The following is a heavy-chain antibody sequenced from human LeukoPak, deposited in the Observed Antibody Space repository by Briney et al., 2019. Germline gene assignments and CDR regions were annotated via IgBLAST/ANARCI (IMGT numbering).Heavy chain of an antibody. D-gene: IGHD5-24*01. CDR2: IIPTLDTV. Sequence: GASVKVSCKVSGDTFSTYGISWVRQAPGQGLEWMGRIIPTLDTVKSAQKFRGRLTISADKSSNTAYMELSSLRSDDTAVYYCARDSRWLRGFDPWGQGTLVTVSS. V-gene: IGHV1-69*04. CDR3: ARDSRWLRGFDP. J-gene: IGHJ5*02. CDR1: GDTFSTYG.